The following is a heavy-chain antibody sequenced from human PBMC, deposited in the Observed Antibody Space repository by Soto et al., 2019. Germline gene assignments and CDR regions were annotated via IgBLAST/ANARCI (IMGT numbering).Heavy chain of an antibody. Sequence: SLRLSCAASGFTFNNYGMHWVRQAPGKGLEWVALIWYDGSNREYADSVKGRFTISRDNSKNTLYLQMNSLRAEDTAVYYCARGSTYYYDSSGYYGIDYWGQGTLVTVSS. J-gene: IGHJ4*02. CDR2: IWYDGSNR. CDR3: ARGSTYYYDSSGYYGIDY. V-gene: IGHV3-33*01. D-gene: IGHD3-22*01. CDR1: GFTFNNYG.